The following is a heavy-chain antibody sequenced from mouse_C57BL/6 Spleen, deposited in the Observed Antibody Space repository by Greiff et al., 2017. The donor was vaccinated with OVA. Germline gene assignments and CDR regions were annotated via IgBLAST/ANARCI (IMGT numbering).Heavy chain of an antibody. J-gene: IGHJ4*01. V-gene: IGHV1-15*01. D-gene: IGHD2-3*01. CDR3: TTMGWLLLYAMDY. CDR1: GYSFTDYE. Sequence: QVQLQQSAAELVRPGASVTLSCKASGYSFTDYEMHWVKQPPVHGLEWIGAIDPETGGTAYHQKFQGMAILTADKSSSTAYMEPRSLTSEDSAVKYCTTMGWLLLYAMDYWGQGTSVTVSS. CDR2: IDPETGGT.